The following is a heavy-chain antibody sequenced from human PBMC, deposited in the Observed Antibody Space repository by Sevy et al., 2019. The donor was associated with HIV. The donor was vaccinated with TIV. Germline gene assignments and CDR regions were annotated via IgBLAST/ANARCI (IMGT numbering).Heavy chain of an antibody. V-gene: IGHV1-24*01. CDR3: ATGPVTTLNFDY. J-gene: IGHJ4*02. Sequence: ASVKVSCEVSGYTLTELSMHWVRQAPGKGLEWMGGFDPEDGETIYAQKFQGRVTMTEDTSTDTAYMELSSLRSEDTAVYYCATGPVTTLNFDYWGQGTLVTVSS. CDR1: GYTLTELS. D-gene: IGHD4-17*01. CDR2: FDPEDGET.